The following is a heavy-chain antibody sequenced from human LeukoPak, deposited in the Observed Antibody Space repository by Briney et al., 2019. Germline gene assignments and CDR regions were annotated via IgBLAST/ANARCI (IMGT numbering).Heavy chain of an antibody. D-gene: IGHD1-26*01. Sequence: PGGSLRLSCAASGFTFDDYAMHWVRQGPGKGLEWVSLINGDGGSTYYADSVKGRFTISRDNSKNSLYLEMNSLRTEDTAFYYCAKGDRSGSYHNSFDPWGQGTLVTVSS. J-gene: IGHJ5*02. CDR2: INGDGGST. V-gene: IGHV3-43*02. CDR3: AKGDRSGSYHNSFDP. CDR1: GFTFDDYA.